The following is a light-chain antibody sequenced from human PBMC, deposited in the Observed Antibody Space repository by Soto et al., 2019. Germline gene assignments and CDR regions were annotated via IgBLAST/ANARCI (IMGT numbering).Light chain of an antibody. CDR2: KAS. V-gene: IGKV1-5*03. J-gene: IGKJ2*01. CDR1: QSISSW. Sequence: DIPMTQSPSTLSASVGDSVTITCRASQSISSWLAWYQQKPGKAPKVLIYKASSLESGVPSRFSGSGSGTEFTLTISSLQPDDFATYYCQQYNSYWTFGQGTKLEIK. CDR3: QQYNSYWT.